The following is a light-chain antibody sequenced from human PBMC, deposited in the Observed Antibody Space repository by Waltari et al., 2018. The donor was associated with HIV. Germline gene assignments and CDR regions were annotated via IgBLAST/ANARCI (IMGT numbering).Light chain of an antibody. Sequence: ERVLMQSPGTLSLSPGERATLSRRASQIITNNFLAWYQHQSGQAPRLLISAASSRATGIPDRFSGSGSGTDFSLTISRLEPEDFALYYCQQYSSSPLSFGGGTRVEIK. J-gene: IGKJ4*01. CDR1: QIITNNF. V-gene: IGKV3-20*01. CDR2: AAS. CDR3: QQYSSSPLS.